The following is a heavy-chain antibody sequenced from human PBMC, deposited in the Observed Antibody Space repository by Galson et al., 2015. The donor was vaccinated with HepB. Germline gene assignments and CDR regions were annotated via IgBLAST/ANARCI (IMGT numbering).Heavy chain of an antibody. CDR1: EFTFGTYR. V-gene: IGHV3-30*04. CDR2: ISHDGTDN. CDR3: AGEGGE. D-gene: IGHD3-10*01. Sequence: FLRLSCAASEFTFGTYRLHWFRQGPGTGLERVAGISHDGTDNYYAKALEGRFTVSRDNSRSTLYLEMNSLRPDDTAIYYCAGEGGEWGQGTLVTVSS. J-gene: IGHJ1*01.